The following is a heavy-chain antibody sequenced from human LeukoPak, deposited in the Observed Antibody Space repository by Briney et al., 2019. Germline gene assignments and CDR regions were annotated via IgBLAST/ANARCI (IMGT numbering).Heavy chain of an antibody. V-gene: IGHV4-31*03. D-gene: IGHD3-10*01. CDR3: ARDFYYGSGAFDI. CDR2: IYYSGST. Sequence: PSETLSLTCTVSGGSISSGGYYWSWIRQHPGKGLEWIGYIYYSGSTYYNPSLKSRVTISVDTSKNQFSLKLSSVTAADTAVYYCARDFYYGSGAFDIWGQGTMVTVSS. J-gene: IGHJ3*02. CDR1: GGSISSGGYY.